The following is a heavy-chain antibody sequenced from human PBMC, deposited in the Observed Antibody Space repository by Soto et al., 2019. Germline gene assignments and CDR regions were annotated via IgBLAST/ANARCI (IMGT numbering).Heavy chain of an antibody. CDR3: AKGSRPAPYYYYAMDV. Sequence: GGSLRLSCAASGFTFSAYGVHWVRQAAGKGLEWLAVISYDESIRYYAESVKGRFTISRDNSKDTLYLHMNSLRAEDTAVYYCAKGSRPAPYYYYAMDVWGQGTKVTVSS. J-gene: IGHJ6*02. CDR1: GFTFSAYG. V-gene: IGHV3-30*18. CDR2: ISYDESIR.